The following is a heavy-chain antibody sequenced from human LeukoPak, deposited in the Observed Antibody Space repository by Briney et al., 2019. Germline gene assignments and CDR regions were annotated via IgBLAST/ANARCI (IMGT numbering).Heavy chain of an antibody. V-gene: IGHV3-23*01. CDR2: ISGSADTT. J-gene: IGHJ4*02. Sequence: GGSLSLSCAASGFTFSRYAMPWVRQAPGKGLEWVSLISGSADTTYYAESVKGRFTISRDNAKNTLYLHMNSLTADDTAVYFCAKAVGSGRYRPSDYWGQGTLVTVSS. CDR3: AKAVGSGRYRPSDY. D-gene: IGHD3-10*01. CDR1: GFTFSRYA.